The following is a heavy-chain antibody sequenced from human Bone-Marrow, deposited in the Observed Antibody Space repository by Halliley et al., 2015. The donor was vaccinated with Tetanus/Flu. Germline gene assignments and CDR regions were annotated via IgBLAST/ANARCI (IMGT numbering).Heavy chain of an antibody. V-gene: IGHV4-30-4*01. D-gene: IGHD3-10*01. J-gene: IGHJ6*02. Sequence: TLSLTCAVSGGSISSGGYYWSWIRQPPGKGLGWIGYIYYSGSTYYNPSLKSRVTISVDTSKNQFSLKLSSVTAADTAVYYCARMYVHKGEAMDVWGQGTTVTVSS. CDR1: GGSISSGGYY. CDR3: ARMYVHKGEAMDV. CDR2: IYYSGST.